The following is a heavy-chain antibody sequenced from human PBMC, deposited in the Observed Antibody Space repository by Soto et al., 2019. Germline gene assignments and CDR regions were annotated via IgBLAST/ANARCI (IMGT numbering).Heavy chain of an antibody. J-gene: IGHJ4*02. Sequence: GGSLRLSCAASGFTFSTSTMNWVRQAPGQGLEWVSSISSSSTYTYYAASVKGRFTISRDNAKNSLYLQMNSLRAEDTAVYYCARVGSPGYCSGGYCPPPDYWGQGALVTVSS. CDR2: ISSSSTYT. CDR1: GFTFSTST. V-gene: IGHV3-21*01. CDR3: ARVGSPGYCSGGYCPPPDY. D-gene: IGHD2-15*01.